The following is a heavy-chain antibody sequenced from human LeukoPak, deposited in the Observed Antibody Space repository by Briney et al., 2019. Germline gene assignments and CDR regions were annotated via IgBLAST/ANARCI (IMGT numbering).Heavy chain of an antibody. V-gene: IGHV3-23*01. CDR3: ARDLNV. CDR2: LRGNGGST. J-gene: IGHJ6*02. CDR1: GFTFSSYA. Sequence: GGSLRLSCAASGFTFSSYAMSWVRQAPGKGLEWVSSLRGNGGSTEYVDSVRGRFVISRDNSRNTLYLQMNSLRAEDTAVYYCARDLNVWGQGTTVTVSS.